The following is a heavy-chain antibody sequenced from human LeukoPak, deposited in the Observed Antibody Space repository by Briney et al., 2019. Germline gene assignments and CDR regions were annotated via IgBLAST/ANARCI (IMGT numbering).Heavy chain of an antibody. CDR2: LNGDGTNI. CDR1: GFTFSNYW. Sequence: PGGSLRLSCVASGFTFSNYWMQWVRQVPGKGLVWVSRLNGDGTNITYADSVKGRFTISRDNAENTLYLQMNSPRAEDTALYYCARSQSGVFDVWGQGTMVTVSS. CDR3: ARSQSGVFDV. D-gene: IGHD2-8*01. J-gene: IGHJ3*01. V-gene: IGHV3-74*01.